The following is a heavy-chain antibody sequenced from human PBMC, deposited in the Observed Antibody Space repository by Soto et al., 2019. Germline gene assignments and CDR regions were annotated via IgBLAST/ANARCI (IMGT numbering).Heavy chain of an antibody. CDR1: GYTFTGNY. D-gene: IGHD6-6*01. CDR2: INPNSGGT. V-gene: IGHV1-2*02. Sequence: QVQLVQSGAEVKKPGASVKVSCKASGYTFTGNYMHWVRQAPGQGLEWMGWINPNSGGTNYAQKFQARATVTGETTISTAYMELSRLRSDDTAVYYCARDGDSSSPFDSWGQGTRVTVSS. J-gene: IGHJ3*02. CDR3: ARDGDSSSPFDS.